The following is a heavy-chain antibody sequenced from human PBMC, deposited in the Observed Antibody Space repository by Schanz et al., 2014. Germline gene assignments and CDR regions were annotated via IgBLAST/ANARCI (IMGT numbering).Heavy chain of an antibody. CDR3: ARGRGHGDLPGDI. V-gene: IGHV4-31*03. Sequence: QVQLQESGPGLVKPSQTLSLTCTVSGDSISSGGYYWAWVRQPPGKGLEWIGFISYSGSTYYNPSLKSRVTISVDTSKNQFSLNLSSATAADTAVYYCARGRGHGDLPGDIWGQGTMVTVSS. D-gene: IGHD4-17*01. J-gene: IGHJ3*02. CDR2: ISYSGST. CDR1: GDSISSGGYY.